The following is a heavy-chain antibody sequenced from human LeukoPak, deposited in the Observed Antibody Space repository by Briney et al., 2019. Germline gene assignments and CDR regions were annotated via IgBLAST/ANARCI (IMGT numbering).Heavy chain of an antibody. V-gene: IGHV4-4*02. J-gene: IGHJ1*01. Sequence: PSETLSLTCALSGDSLDSIDLWSWVGPSPAGGLGWIGEIYHKEGTNYIPSLQSRVPISLDKSKNDVSLKLTSVTAADTGVYFCVGNGIGCYAWHCWGQDTLDTLSS. CDR1: GDSLDSIDL. D-gene: IGHD1-26*01. CDR3: VGNGIGCYAWHC. CDR2: IYHKEGT.